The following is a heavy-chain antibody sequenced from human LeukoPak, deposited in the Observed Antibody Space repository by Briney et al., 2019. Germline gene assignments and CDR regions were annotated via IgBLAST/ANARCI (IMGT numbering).Heavy chain of an antibody. J-gene: IGHJ4*02. Sequence: PSETLSLTCAVYGGSFSGYYWSWIRQPPGKGLEWIGEINHSGSTNYNPSLKSRVTISVDTSKNQFSLKLSSVTAADTAVHYCARAKSDIVATIDYWGQGTLVTVSS. D-gene: IGHD5-12*01. CDR2: INHSGST. V-gene: IGHV4-34*01. CDR3: ARAKSDIVATIDY. CDR1: GGSFSGYY.